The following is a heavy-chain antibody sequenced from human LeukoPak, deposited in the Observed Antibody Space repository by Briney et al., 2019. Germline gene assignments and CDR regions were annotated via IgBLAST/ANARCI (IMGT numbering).Heavy chain of an antibody. CDR3: ARENQGFGELWPHEKRGPVEYFDY. CDR2: VVHSGTT. Sequence: MASETLSLTCTVSGYSISSGYYWGWIRQPPGKGLEWIGSVVHSGTTYYNPSLKSRVTISVDTSKNQFSLRLSSVTAADTAVYYCARENQGFGELWPHEKRGPVEYFDYWGQGTLVTVSS. CDR1: GYSISSGYY. D-gene: IGHD3-10*01. V-gene: IGHV4-38-2*02. J-gene: IGHJ4*02.